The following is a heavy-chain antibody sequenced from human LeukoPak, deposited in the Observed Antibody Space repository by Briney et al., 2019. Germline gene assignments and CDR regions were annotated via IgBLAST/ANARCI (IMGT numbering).Heavy chain of an antibody. CDR1: GGTFSSYA. V-gene: IGHV1-69*01. D-gene: IGHD3-10*01. CDR3: ARDAVWFGELFFWFDP. Sequence: SVKVSCKASGGTFSSYAISWVRQAPGQGLEWMGGIIPIFGTANYAQKFQGRVTITADESASTAYMELSSLRSEDTAVYYCARDAVWFGELFFWFDPWGQGTLVTVSS. CDR2: IIPIFGTA. J-gene: IGHJ5*02.